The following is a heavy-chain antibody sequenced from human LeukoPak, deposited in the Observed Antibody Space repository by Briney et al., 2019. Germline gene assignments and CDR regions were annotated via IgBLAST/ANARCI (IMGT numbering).Heavy chain of an antibody. CDR3: ARAFRIVVGWFDP. V-gene: IGHV3-30-3*01. D-gene: IGHD2-21*01. Sequence: GRSLRLSCAASGFTFSSYAMHWVRQAPGKGLEWVAVISYDGSNKYYADSVKSRFTISRDNSKNTLYLQMNSLRAEDTAVYYCARAFRIVVGWFDPWGQETLVTVSS. J-gene: IGHJ5*02. CDR1: GFTFSSYA. CDR2: ISYDGSNK.